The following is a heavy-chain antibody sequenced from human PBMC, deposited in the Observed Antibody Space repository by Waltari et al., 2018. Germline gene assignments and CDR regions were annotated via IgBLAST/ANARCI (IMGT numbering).Heavy chain of an antibody. CDR3: VRDRGYGGKSGLFDS. D-gene: IGHD2-15*01. CDR1: GGSLHSSAYS. Sequence: QVQLQESGPGLVKPSQTLSLTCTVSGGSLHSSAYSWSWIRHHPGKGLEYIGYIYHSGSTYYKSSLRSRLSMSIDTSQNQFSLRLTSMTPADTAVYYCVRDRGYGGKSGLFDSWGQGIQVTVSP. CDR2: IYHSGST. J-gene: IGHJ4*02. V-gene: IGHV4-31*03.